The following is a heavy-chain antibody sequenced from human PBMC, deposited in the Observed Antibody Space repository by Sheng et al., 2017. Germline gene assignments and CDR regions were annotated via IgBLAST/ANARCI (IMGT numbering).Heavy chain of an antibody. J-gene: IGHJ5*02. CDR2: INHSGST. Sequence: QVQLQQWGAGLLKPSETLSLTCAVYGGSFSGYYWSWIRQPPGKGLEWIGEINHSGSTNYNPSLKSRVTISVDTSKNQFSLKLSSVTAADTAVYYCARAPGIAAVGTGLNWFDPWGQGTLVTVSS. CDR3: ARAPGIAAVGTGLNWFDP. V-gene: IGHV4-34*01. D-gene: IGHD6-13*01. CDR1: GGSFSGYY.